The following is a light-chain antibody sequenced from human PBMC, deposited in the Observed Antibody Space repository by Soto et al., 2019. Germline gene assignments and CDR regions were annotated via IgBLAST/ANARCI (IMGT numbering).Light chain of an antibody. J-gene: IGKJ1*01. V-gene: IGKV3-15*01. CDR2: GAS. CDR3: LHHNNAPP. Sequence: DTVRTHSPATRSVSAVHGATLSCRASQTINNNFAWHQQKPGQPPRLLIYGASRRATGVPARFSGSGSGTEFTLTISSLQPEDFAVYYCLHHNNAPPFGQGTKVDI. CDR1: QTINNN.